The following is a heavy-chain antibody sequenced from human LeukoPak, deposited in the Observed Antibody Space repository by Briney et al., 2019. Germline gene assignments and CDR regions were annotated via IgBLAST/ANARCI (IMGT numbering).Heavy chain of an antibody. CDR1: GYTLTNYY. V-gene: IGHV1-46*01. D-gene: IGHD3-16*01. Sequence: ASVKVSCKASGYTLTNYYIHWVRQAPGQGLEWMGIINPSSGSTSYAQKFQGRVTMTRDTSTSTVYMELSRLRSDDTAVYYCARGGYYYYMDVWGKGTTVTISS. CDR3: ARGGYYYYMDV. CDR2: INPSSGST. J-gene: IGHJ6*03.